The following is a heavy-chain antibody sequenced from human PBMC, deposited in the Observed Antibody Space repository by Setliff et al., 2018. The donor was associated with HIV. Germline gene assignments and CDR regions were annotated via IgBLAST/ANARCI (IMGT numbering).Heavy chain of an antibody. CDR2: IVPAFGST. D-gene: IGHD3-10*01. Sequence: RASVKVSCKASGDTFKMDTISWLRQAPGQGPEWMGGIVPAFGSTNYAQKFRDRVKITADGSQTTVYMELNSLRSEDTAVYYCAKDGSGTLRGTFHIWGQGTQVTVSS. J-gene: IGHJ3*02. CDR3: AKDGSGTLRGTFHI. CDR1: GDTFKMDT. V-gene: IGHV1-69*13.